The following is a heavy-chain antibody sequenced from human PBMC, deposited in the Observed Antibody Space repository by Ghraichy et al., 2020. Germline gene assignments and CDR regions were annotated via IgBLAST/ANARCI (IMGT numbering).Heavy chain of an antibody. CDR1: GFTFSNAW. CDR2: IKSKTDGGTT. Sequence: GESLNISCAASGFTFSNAWMSWVRQAPGKGLEWVGRIKSKTDGGTTDNAAPVKGRFNISRDDSKNTLYLQMNSLKTEDTAVYYCTYVTSAYYPYCFHYWGQGALVTVSS. D-gene: IGHD3-22*01. J-gene: IGHJ4*02. CDR3: TYVTSAYYPYCFHY. V-gene: IGHV3-15*01.